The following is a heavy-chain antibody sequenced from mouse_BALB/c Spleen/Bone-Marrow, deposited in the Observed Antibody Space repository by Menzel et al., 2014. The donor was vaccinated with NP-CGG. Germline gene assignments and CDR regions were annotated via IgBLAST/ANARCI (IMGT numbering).Heavy chain of an antibody. V-gene: IGHV1-63*02. J-gene: IGHJ2*01. CDR3: ARRGTGVDY. Sequence: LVESGAELVRPGTSVKISCKASGYTFTNYWLGWVKQRPGHALEWIGDIYPGGGYTNYNEKFKGKATLTADTSSSTAYMQLSSLTSEDSAAYFCARRGTGVDYWGQGTTLTVSS. CDR1: GYTFTNYW. D-gene: IGHD4-1*01. CDR2: IYPGGGYT.